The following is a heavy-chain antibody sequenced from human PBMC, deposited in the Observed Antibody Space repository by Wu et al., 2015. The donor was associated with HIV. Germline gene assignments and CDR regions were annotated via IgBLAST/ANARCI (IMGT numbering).Heavy chain of an antibody. CDR1: GGSFSGYY. J-gene: IGHJ4*02. D-gene: IGHD5-18*01. V-gene: IGHV4-34*01. CDR2: INQSGST. CDR3: ARGGYSYGYPY. Sequence: QVQLQESGPGLVKPSETLSLTCAVYGGSFSGYYWSWIRQPPGKGLEWIGEINQSGSTNYNPSLKSRVTISVDTSKNQFSLKLSSVTAADTAVYYCARGGYSYGYPYWGQGTLVTVSS.